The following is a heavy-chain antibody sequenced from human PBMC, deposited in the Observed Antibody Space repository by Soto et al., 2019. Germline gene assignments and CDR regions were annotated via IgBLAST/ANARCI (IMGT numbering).Heavy chain of an antibody. V-gene: IGHV3-23*01. D-gene: IGHD3-10*01. CDR1: GFTFTAYA. CDR2: ISARGDST. Sequence: EVQLLESGGGFIQPGGSLRLSCAASGFTFTAYAMSWVRQAPGKGLEWVSAISARGDSTYYRDSVKGRFTISRDNSKNTLYLQMNSLRAEDTAVCYCAKESSVLWFGEFTFWGQGTLVTVSS. CDR3: AKESSVLWFGEFTF. J-gene: IGHJ4*02.